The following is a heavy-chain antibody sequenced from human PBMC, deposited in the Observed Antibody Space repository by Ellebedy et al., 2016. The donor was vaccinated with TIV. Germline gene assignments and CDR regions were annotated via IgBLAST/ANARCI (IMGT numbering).Heavy chain of an antibody. CDR1: GYTFTNYG. D-gene: IGHD3-22*01. CDR3: ARDDYYHSSGYYYFY. CDR2: ISAYNGNT. J-gene: IGHJ4*02. Sequence: AASVKVSCKASGYTFTNYGISWVRQAPGQGLEWMGWISAYNGNTDYAQKLQGRVTMTTDPSTSTAYMELRSLRSDDPAVYYCARDDYYHSSGYYYFYWGQGTLVTVSS. V-gene: IGHV1-18*04.